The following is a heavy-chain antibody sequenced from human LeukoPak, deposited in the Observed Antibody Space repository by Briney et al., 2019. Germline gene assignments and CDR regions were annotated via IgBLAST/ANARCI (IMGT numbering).Heavy chain of an antibody. D-gene: IGHD5-18*01. V-gene: IGHV4-59*01. Sequence: SKTLSLTCTVSGGSISSYYWSWIRQPPGKGLEWIGYIYYSGSTNYNPSLKSRVTISVDTSKNQFSLKLSSVTAADTAVYYCARARGYSYGALFYGMDVWGQGTTVTVSS. CDR1: GGSISSYY. CDR3: ARARGYSYGALFYGMDV. CDR2: IYYSGST. J-gene: IGHJ6*02.